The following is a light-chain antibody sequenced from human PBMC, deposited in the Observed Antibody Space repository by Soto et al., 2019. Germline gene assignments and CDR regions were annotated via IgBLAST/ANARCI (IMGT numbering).Light chain of an antibody. CDR3: KQYNNWPRT. CDR2: GAY. Sequence: DIVLTQSPGTLSLSPGERATLSCRTSQSVSNNYLAWYQHKPGQAPRLLIYGAYTRATGIQARFSGSGSGTEFTLTIRSLQSEDFAVYYCKQYNNWPRTFGQGTKVDIK. CDR1: QSVSNN. V-gene: IGKV3-15*01. J-gene: IGKJ1*01.